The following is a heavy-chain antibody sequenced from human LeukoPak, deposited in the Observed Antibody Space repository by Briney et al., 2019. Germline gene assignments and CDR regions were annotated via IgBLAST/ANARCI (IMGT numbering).Heavy chain of an antibody. J-gene: IGHJ4*02. D-gene: IGHD3-16*01. CDR1: GFTFSSYW. CDR3: AKVNRPYYDSGALGH. Sequence: GGSLRLSCAASGFTFSSYWMHWVRQAPGMGLEWVSGISGTGGTTYYAGSVKGRFTISRDNSKNTLYLEMSSLRAEDTAVYFCAKVNRPYYDSGALGHRGQGTLVTVSS. V-gene: IGHV3-23*01. CDR2: ISGTGGTT.